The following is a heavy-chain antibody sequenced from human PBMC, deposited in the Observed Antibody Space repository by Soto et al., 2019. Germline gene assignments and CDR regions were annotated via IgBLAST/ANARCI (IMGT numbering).Heavy chain of an antibody. V-gene: IGHV1-58*01. CDR2: IVVGSGNT. Sequence: GASGKVSCKASGFTFTSSAVQWVRQARGQRLEWIGWIVVGSGNTNYAQKFQERVTISRDDSRNTLYLQMRSLRAEDTAVYYCAKDLTPDSGWDIDYWGRGTLVTVSS. J-gene: IGHJ4*02. CDR3: AKDLTPDSGWDIDY. CDR1: GFTFTSSA. D-gene: IGHD6-19*01.